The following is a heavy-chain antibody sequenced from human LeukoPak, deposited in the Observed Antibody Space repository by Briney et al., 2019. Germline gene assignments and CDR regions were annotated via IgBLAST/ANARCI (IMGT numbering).Heavy chain of an antibody. Sequence: GGSLRLSCAASGFTFSSYAMSWVRQAPGKGLEWVSAISGSGGSTYYADSVKGRFTISRDNSKNTLYLQMNSLRAEDTAVYYCAKTYYGSGIRSPRVYYYYYGMDVWGQGTTVTVSS. D-gene: IGHD3-10*01. V-gene: IGHV3-23*01. CDR3: AKTYYGSGIRSPRVYYYYYGMDV. CDR1: GFTFSSYA. J-gene: IGHJ6*02. CDR2: ISGSGGST.